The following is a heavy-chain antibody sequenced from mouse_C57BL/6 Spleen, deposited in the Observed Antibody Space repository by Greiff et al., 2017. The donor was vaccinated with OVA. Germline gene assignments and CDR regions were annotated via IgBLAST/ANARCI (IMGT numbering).Heavy chain of an antibody. V-gene: IGHV5-6*01. CDR2: ISSGGSYT. Sequence: EVMLVESGGDLVKPGGSLKLSCAASGFTFSSYGMSWVRQTPDKRLEWVATISSGGSYTYYPDSVKGRFTISRDNAKNTLYLQMSSLKSEDTAMYYCARHEGSAWFAYWGQGTLVTVSA. CDR1: GFTFSSYG. CDR3: ARHEGSAWFAY. J-gene: IGHJ3*01.